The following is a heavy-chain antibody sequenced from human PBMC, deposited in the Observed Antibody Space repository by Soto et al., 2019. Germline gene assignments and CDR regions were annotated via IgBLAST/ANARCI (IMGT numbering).Heavy chain of an antibody. D-gene: IGHD6-13*01. Sequence: SETLSLTCTVSGGSVSSGSYYWSWIRQPPGKGLEWIGYIYYSGSTNYNPSLKSRVTISVDTSKNQFSLKLSSVTAADTAVYYCARHDRGQSNSWYAYWGQGPLVTVSS. CDR2: IYYSGST. V-gene: IGHV4-61*01. CDR1: GGSVSSGSYY. CDR3: ARHDRGQSNSWYAY. J-gene: IGHJ4*02.